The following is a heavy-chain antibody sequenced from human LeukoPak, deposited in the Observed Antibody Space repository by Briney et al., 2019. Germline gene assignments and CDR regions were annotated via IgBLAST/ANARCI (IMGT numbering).Heavy chain of an antibody. CDR3: ARGYCSSTSCYTGDG. CDR1: GYTFTGYY. CDR2: INPNSGGT. Sequence: ASVKASCKASGYTFTGYYMHWVRQAPGQGLEWMGRINPNSGGTNYAQKFQGRVTMTRDTSISTAYMELSRLRSDDTAVYYCARGYCSSTSCYTGDGWGQGTLVTVSS. J-gene: IGHJ4*02. D-gene: IGHD2-2*02. V-gene: IGHV1-2*06.